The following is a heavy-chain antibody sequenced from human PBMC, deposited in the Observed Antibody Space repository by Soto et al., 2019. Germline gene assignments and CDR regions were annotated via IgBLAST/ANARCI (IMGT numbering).Heavy chain of an antibody. Sequence: ASVKVSCKASGYTFTGYYMHWVRQAPGQGLEWMGWINPNSGGTNYAQKCQGWVTMTRDTSISTAYMELSRLRSDDTAVYYCARDHYDSSGYIAFDIWGQGTMVTVSS. CDR3: ARDHYDSSGYIAFDI. CDR1: GYTFTGYY. J-gene: IGHJ3*02. CDR2: INPNSGGT. V-gene: IGHV1-2*04. D-gene: IGHD3-22*01.